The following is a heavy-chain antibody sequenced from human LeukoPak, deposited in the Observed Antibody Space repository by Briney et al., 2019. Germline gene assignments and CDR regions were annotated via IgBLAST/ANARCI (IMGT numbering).Heavy chain of an antibody. CDR1: DGSFSGYY. V-gene: IGHV4-34*01. D-gene: IGHD2-2*01. Sequence: SETLSLTCAVYDGSFSGYYWSWIRQPPGKGLEWIGEINHSGSTNYNPSLKSRVTISVDTSKNQFSLKLSSVTAADTAVYYCARVVVVPAATDAFDIWGQGTMVTVSS. CDR2: INHSGST. J-gene: IGHJ3*02. CDR3: ARVVVVPAATDAFDI.